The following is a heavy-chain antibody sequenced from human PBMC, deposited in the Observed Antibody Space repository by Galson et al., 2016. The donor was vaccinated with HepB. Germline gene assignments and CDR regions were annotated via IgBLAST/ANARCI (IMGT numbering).Heavy chain of an antibody. CDR3: ARHSRNVAATRTRGFDP. CDR2: IDPSDSYT. V-gene: IGHV5-10-1*01. Sequence: QSGAEVKKPGESLRISCKGSGYSFTSDWISWVRQMPGKGLEWMGRIDPSDSYTHYSPCFQGHVTISVDKSISTAYVQWSSLKASDTAMYYCARHSRNVAATRTRGFDPWGQGTLVTVSS. D-gene: IGHD6-13*01. J-gene: IGHJ5*02. CDR1: GYSFTSDW.